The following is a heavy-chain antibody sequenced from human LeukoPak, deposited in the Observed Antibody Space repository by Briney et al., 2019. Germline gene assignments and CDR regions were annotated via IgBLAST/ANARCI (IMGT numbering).Heavy chain of an antibody. Sequence: SETLSLTCAVYGGSFSGYYWSWIRQPPGKGLEWIGEINHSGSTNYNPSLKGRVTISVDTSKNQFSLKLSSVTAADTAVYYCAREIISSGYYYDSFDIWGQGTMVTVSS. J-gene: IGHJ3*02. CDR1: GGSFSGYY. D-gene: IGHD3-22*01. V-gene: IGHV4-34*01. CDR2: INHSGST. CDR3: AREIISSGYYYDSFDI.